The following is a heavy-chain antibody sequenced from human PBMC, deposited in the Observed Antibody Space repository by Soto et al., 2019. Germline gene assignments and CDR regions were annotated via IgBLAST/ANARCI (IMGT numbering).Heavy chain of an antibody. CDR1: GFTFTNYA. V-gene: IGHV3-23*01. J-gene: IGHJ4*02. D-gene: IGHD2-21*01. Sequence: EVQLLESGGGLVQPGGSLRLSCAASGFTFTNYAMSWVRQAPGKGLEWVSAISGSGVSTYYADSVKGRFTISRDNSKNTLSLRMNSLSAGDTAVYYWATHRAIPSYFDYWGEGTLVTVSS. CDR2: ISGSGVST. CDR3: ATHRAIPSYFDY.